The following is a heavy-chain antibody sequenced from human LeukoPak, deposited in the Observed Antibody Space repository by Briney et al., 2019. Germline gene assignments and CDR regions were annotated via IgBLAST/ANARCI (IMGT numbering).Heavy chain of an antibody. Sequence: SETLSLTCSISGGSFSSYFWSWVRQPAGKGLEWTGRIYPSGNTNYNPSLKSRVTLSVDASKTQFSLRLSSVTAADTAVYYCAREDSGSYYNYYYFYMDVWGKGTTVTISS. J-gene: IGHJ6*03. V-gene: IGHV4-4*07. CDR1: GGSFSSYF. D-gene: IGHD3-10*01. CDR2: IYPSGNT. CDR3: AREDSGSYYNYYYFYMDV.